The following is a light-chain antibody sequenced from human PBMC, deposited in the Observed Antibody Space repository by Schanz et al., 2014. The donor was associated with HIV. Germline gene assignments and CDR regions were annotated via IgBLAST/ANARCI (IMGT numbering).Light chain of an antibody. CDR2: RDS. V-gene: IGLV3-9*01. CDR1: NIGSKN. Sequence: SYELTQPLSVSVALGQTARITCGGNNIGSKNVHWYQQKPGQAPVLVIYRDSNRPSGIPERFSGSSSGTTVTLTISGAQVEDEADYYCYSAADDSLVFGGGTKLTVL. CDR3: YSAADDSLV. J-gene: IGLJ2*01.